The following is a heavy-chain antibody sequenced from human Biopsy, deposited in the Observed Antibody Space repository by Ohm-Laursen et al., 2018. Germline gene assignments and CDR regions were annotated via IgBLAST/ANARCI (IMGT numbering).Heavy chain of an antibody. D-gene: IGHD4-11*01. Sequence: LRLSCAASESTFRSYWMDWIRQPPGKGLEWIGHIYYSVMTNYNPSLQSRVSISVDTSRNQVSLTLSSVTAADTAVYNCARDSGILNYGNFKYYHYYGMDVWGQGTKVTVSS. J-gene: IGHJ6*02. CDR1: ESTFRSYW. CDR2: IYYSVMT. V-gene: IGHV4-59*01. CDR3: ARDSGILNYGNFKYYHYYGMDV.